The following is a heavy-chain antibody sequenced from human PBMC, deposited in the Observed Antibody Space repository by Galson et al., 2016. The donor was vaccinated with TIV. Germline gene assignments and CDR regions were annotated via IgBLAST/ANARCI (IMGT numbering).Heavy chain of an antibody. Sequence: SETLSLTCAVSGYSISSGYYWGWVRQPPGKGLEWLGNICHTETTYYNPSLESRVSISVDTSKNQFSLRLSSVTAADTAVYYCVRIGMLRESCSFYACPGIFDTWGQGILVTVSS. CDR1: GYSISSGYY. V-gene: IGHV4-38-2*01. J-gene: IGHJ5*02. CDR2: ICHTETT. CDR3: VRIGMLRESCSFYACPGIFDT. D-gene: IGHD2/OR15-2a*01.